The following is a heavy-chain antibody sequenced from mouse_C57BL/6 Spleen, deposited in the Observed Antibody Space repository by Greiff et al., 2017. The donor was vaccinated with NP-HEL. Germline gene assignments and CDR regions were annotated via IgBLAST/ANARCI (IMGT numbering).Heavy chain of an antibody. V-gene: IGHV5-12*01. CDR1: GFTFSDYY. CDR3: AGYYYDYDEGFAY. Sequence: EVKVVESGGGLVQPGGSLKLSCAASGFTFSDYYMSWVRQTPEKRLEWVAYISNGGGSTYYPDTVKGRFTISRDNAKNTLYLQMSRLKSEDTAMYYCAGYYYDYDEGFAYWGQGTLVTVSA. J-gene: IGHJ3*01. CDR2: ISNGGGST. D-gene: IGHD2-4*01.